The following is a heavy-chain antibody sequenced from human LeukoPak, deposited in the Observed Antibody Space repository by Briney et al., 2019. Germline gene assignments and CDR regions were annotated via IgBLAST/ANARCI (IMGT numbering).Heavy chain of an antibody. J-gene: IGHJ5*02. CDR1: GFTFSKYW. D-gene: IGHD6-19*01. CDR3: ATKQWLAPPPDT. Sequence: GGSLRHSCAASGFTFSKYWMLWVRQAPGKGLESVSRINTDGTVTTYADSVKGRFTVSRDNADNTMFLQMNSVRDEDTAVYYCATKQWLAPPPDTWGQGTPVTVSS. CDR2: INTDGTVT. V-gene: IGHV3-74*01.